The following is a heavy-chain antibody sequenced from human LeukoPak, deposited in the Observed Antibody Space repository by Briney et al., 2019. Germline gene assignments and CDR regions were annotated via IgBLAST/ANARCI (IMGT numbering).Heavy chain of an antibody. V-gene: IGHV3-23*01. Sequence: PGGSLRLSCAASGFTFSRYAMNWVRQAPGKGLEWVSGISSSGGTTSYADSVKGRFAMSRDNSKNTLYLQMNSLRAEDTAVYYCARDPDYGGNSRVDYWGQGTLVTVSS. D-gene: IGHD4-23*01. CDR1: GFTFSRYA. J-gene: IGHJ4*02. CDR3: ARDPDYGGNSRVDY. CDR2: ISSSGGTT.